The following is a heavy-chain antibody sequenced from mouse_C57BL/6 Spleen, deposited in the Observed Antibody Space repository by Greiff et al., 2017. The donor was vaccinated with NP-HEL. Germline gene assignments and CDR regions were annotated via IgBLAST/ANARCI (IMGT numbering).Heavy chain of an antibody. CDR1: GYTFTDYE. V-gene: IGHV1-15*01. CDR2: IDPETGGT. CDR3: TRDGYYNFDY. Sequence: QVQLQQSGAELVRPGASVTLSCKASGYTFTDYEMHWVKQTPVHGLEWIGAIDPETGGTAYNQKFKGKAILTADKSSSTAYMELRSLTSEDSAVYYCTRDGYYNFDYWGQGTTLTVSS. J-gene: IGHJ2*01. D-gene: IGHD2-3*01.